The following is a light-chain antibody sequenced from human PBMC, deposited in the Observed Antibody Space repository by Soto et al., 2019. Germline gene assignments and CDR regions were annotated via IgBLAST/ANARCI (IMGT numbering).Light chain of an antibody. Sequence: DIQMTQSPSSLSASVGDRVTIICQASQDITNYLNCYQQKPGKAPNLLIHDSSNLETGVPPRFSGSGPGTYFSFTISSLQPEDIATYYCQQYDTLPLTFGQATRLQIK. CDR2: DSS. CDR3: QQYDTLPLT. CDR1: QDITNY. V-gene: IGKV1-33*01. J-gene: IGKJ5*01.